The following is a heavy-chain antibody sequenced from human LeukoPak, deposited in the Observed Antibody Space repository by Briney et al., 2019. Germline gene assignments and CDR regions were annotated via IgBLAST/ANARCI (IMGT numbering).Heavy chain of an antibody. CDR1: GYTFTSYD. V-gene: IGHV1-8*01. CDR3: ASPYGSGSYYTSYGMDV. J-gene: IGHJ6*02. CDR2: MNPNSGNT. D-gene: IGHD3-10*01. Sequence: ASVKVSCKASGYTFTSYDINWVRQATGQGLEWMGWMNPNSGNTGYARKFQGRVTMTRNTSISTAYMELSSLRSEDTAVYYCASPYGSGSYYTSYGMDVWGQGTTVTVSS.